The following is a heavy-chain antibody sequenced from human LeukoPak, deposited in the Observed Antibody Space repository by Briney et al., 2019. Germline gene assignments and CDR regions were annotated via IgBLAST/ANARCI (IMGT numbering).Heavy chain of an antibody. D-gene: IGHD4-17*01. V-gene: IGHV3-21*01. J-gene: IGHJ4*02. Sequence: GGSLRLSCAASGFTFSSYSMNWVRQAPGKGLEWVSSISSSSSYIYYADSVKGRFTISRDNAKNSLYLQMNSLRAEDTAVYYCAYATYGDYGLDYWGQGTLATVSS. CDR2: ISSSSSYI. CDR3: AYATYGDYGLDY. CDR1: GFTFSSYS.